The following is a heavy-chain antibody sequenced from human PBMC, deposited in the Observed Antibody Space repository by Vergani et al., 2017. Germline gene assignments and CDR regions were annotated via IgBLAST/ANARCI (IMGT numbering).Heavy chain of an antibody. D-gene: IGHD2-8*02. CDR1: GDYIISADYY. CDR3: ASAPWWGATVLEY. J-gene: IGHJ4*02. CDR2: IYYSGST. Sequence: QVQLQESGPGLVKPSQTLSLTCTVSGDYIISADYYLSWIRQPPGKGLEWIGYIYYSGSTYYSPSLKSRVTIPLDPSKNHFSLRLTSVTAADTAVYYCASAPWWGATVLEYWGQGTLITVSS. V-gene: IGHV4-30-4*08.